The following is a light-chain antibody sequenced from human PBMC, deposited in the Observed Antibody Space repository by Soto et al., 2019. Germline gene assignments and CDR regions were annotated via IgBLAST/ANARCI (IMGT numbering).Light chain of an antibody. CDR3: QQYGSTPPT. J-gene: IGKJ2*01. CDR2: WAS. V-gene: IGKV4-1*01. Sequence: DIVMTQSPDSLAVSLGERATINCKSSQSVLYNSNNKNYLAWYQHRPGQPPKLLIYWASTRESGGPDRFSGSGSGTDFTLTITSLQAEDLAVYYCQQYGSTPPTFGQGTKLEIK. CDR1: QSVLYNSNNKNY.